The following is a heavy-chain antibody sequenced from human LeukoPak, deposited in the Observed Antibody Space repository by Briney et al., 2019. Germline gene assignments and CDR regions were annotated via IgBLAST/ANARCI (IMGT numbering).Heavy chain of an antibody. D-gene: IGHD6-19*01. CDR1: GYSISSGYY. J-gene: IGHJ6*03. Sequence: PSETLSLTCTVSGYSISSGYYWGWIRQPPGKGLEWIGSIYHSGSTYYNPSLKSRVTISVDTSKNQFSLKLSSVTAADTAVYYCARAGYSSGWPTYYYYMDVWGKGTTVTISS. CDR2: IYHSGST. V-gene: IGHV4-38-2*02. CDR3: ARAGYSSGWPTYYYYMDV.